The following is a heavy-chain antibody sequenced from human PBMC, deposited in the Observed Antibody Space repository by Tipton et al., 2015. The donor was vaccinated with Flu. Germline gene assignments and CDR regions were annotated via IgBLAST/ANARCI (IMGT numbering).Heavy chain of an antibody. Sequence: TLSLTCTVSGGSISSYYWSWIRQPPGKGLEWIGYIYYSGSTNYNPSLKSRVTISVDTSKNQFSLKRSSVTAADTAVYYCARYGTYDGSRYFQHWGQSTLVTVSS. D-gene: IGHD1-26*01. V-gene: IGHV4-59*01. CDR1: GGSISSYY. CDR3: ARYGTYDGSRYFQH. CDR2: IYYSGST. J-gene: IGHJ1*01.